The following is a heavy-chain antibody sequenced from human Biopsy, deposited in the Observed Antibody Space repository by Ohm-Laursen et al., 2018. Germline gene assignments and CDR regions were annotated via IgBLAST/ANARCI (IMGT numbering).Heavy chain of an antibody. Sequence: TLSLTCTVSGGSINTDFNYWSWIRQRPGKGLEWIGYIYHSGATYYNPSLESQVTISIDTSKNQFSLKVTSVTAADTAVYYCARATVETASFDFWGLGTLVTVSS. D-gene: IGHD4-23*01. CDR2: IYHSGAT. CDR1: GGSINTDFNY. CDR3: ARATVETASFDF. V-gene: IGHV4-31*01. J-gene: IGHJ4*02.